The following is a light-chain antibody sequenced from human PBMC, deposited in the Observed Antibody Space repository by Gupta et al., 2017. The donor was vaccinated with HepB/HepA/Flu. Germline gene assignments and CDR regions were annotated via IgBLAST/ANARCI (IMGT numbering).Light chain of an antibody. J-gene: IGLJ3*02. CDR1: GSNIGSNY. CDR3: AAWDDSHWV. Sequence: QSVLTQPPSASGTPGQRVTISCSGSGSNIGSNYVYWYQQLPGTAPKLLIYRNNQRPAGVPDRFSGSKSGTSASLAIRGLRSEDEADYYCAAWDDSHWVFGGGTKLTVL. CDR2: RNN. V-gene: IGLV1-47*01.